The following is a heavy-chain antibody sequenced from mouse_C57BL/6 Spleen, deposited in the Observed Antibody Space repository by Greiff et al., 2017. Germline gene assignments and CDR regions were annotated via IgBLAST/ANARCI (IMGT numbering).Heavy chain of an antibody. CDR3: TRGKGNPYFDY. J-gene: IGHJ2*01. Sequence: QVQLQQSGAELVRPGASVTLSCKASGYTFTDYEMHWVKQTPVHGLEWIGAIDPETGGTAYNQKFKGKAILTADKSSSTAYMELRSLTSEDSAVYYCTRGKGNPYFDYWGQGTTLTVSS. D-gene: IGHD2-1*01. CDR1: GYTFTDYE. V-gene: IGHV1-15*01. CDR2: IDPETGGT.